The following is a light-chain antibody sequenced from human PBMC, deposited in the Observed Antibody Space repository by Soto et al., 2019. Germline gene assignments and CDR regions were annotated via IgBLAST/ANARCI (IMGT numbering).Light chain of an antibody. V-gene: IGKV3-15*01. CDR1: QSVSSN. CDR2: GAS. J-gene: IGKJ2*01. CDR3: QQYNYWPPMYT. Sequence: EIVMTQSPATLSVSPGERATLSCRASQSVSSNLAWYQQKPGQAPRLLIYGASTRATGIPARFSGSGSGTEFTLTITSLQSEDFAVYYCQQYNYWPPMYTFGLGTKLEIK.